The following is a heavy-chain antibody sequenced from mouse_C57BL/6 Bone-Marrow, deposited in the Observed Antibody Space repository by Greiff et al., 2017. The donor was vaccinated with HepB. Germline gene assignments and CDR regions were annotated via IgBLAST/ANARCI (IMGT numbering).Heavy chain of an antibody. CDR2: IDPENGDT. J-gene: IGHJ1*03. Sequence: EVQLQQSGAELVRPGASVKLSCTASGFNIKDDYMHWVKQRPEQGLEWIGWIDPENGDTEYASKFQGKATITADTSSNTAYLQLSSLTSEDTAVYYCTWDGWYFEVWGTGTTVTVSS. D-gene: IGHD4-1*01. CDR3: TWDGWYFEV. CDR1: GFNIKDDY. V-gene: IGHV14-4*01.